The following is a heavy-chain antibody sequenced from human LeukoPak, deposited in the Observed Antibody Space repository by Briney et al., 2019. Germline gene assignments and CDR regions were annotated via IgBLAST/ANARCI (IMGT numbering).Heavy chain of an antibody. CDR1: GFTFSSYE. V-gene: IGHV3-48*03. J-gene: IGHJ6*04. CDR2: ISSSGSTI. D-gene: IGHD3-10*01. CDR3: AREPMVRGKNGIDV. Sequence: GGSLRLSCAASGFTFSSYEMNWVRQAPGEGLEWVSYISSSGSTIYYADSVKGRFTISRDNAKNSLYLQMNSLRAEDTAVYYCAREPMVRGKNGIDVWGKGTTVTVSS.